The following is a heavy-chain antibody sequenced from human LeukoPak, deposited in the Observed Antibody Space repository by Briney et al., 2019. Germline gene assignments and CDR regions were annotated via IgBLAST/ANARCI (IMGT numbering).Heavy chain of an antibody. CDR1: GFTFSNAW. CDR2: ISSSSSYI. J-gene: IGHJ4*02. D-gene: IGHD3-22*01. Sequence: GGSLRLSCAASGFTFSNAWMNWVRQAPGKGLEWVSSISSSSSYIYYADSVKGRFTISRDNAKNSLYLQMNSLRAEDTAVYYCARDGKRTYYYDSSGYDYWGQGTLVTVSS. CDR3: ARDGKRTYYYDSSGYDY. V-gene: IGHV3-21*01.